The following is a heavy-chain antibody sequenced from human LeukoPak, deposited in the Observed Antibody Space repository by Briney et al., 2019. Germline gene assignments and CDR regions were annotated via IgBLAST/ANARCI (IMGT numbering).Heavy chain of an antibody. J-gene: IGHJ4*02. CDR1: GSSFSTDSYY. CDR2: IYYRGST. D-gene: IGHD6-19*01. V-gene: IGHV4-61*01. CDR3: ARCGLQRLAPFDY. Sequence: SETLSLTCTVSGSSFSTDSYYWSWIRQPPGKGLEWIGNIYYRGSTNYNPSLKSRVTISVETSKNQFSLKLSSGSAADTAVYYCARCGLQRLAPFDYWGQGVLVTVSS.